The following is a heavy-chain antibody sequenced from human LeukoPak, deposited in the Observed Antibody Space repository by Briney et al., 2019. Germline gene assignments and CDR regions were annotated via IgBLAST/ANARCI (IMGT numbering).Heavy chain of an antibody. J-gene: IGHJ4*02. CDR2: INTNTGNP. D-gene: IGHD6-13*01. V-gene: IGHV7-4-1*02. CDR3: AREGRSGSSWYLAN. Sequence: ASVKVSCKASGYTFTSYAMNWGRQAPGQGLEWMGWINTNTGNPTYAQGFTGRFVFSLDTSVSTAYLQISSLKAEDTAVYYCAREGRSGSSWYLANWGQGVLVTVSS. CDR1: GYTFTSYA.